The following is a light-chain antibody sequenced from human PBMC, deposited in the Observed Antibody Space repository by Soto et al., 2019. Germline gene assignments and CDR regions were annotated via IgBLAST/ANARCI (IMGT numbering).Light chain of an antibody. J-gene: IGLJ1*01. V-gene: IGLV2-14*01. CDR3: SSYTSSSSYV. CDR2: DVS. Sequence: QSALTQPASVSGSPGQSITISCTGTSSDVGGYNYVSWYQQHPGKAPKLMIYDVSNRSSGVSNRFSGSKSGNTASLTISGLQAEDEADYYCSSYTSSSSYVFGTGTKVTVL. CDR1: SSDVGGYNY.